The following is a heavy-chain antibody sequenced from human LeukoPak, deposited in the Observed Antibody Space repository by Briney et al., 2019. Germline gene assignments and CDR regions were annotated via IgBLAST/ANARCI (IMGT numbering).Heavy chain of an antibody. V-gene: IGHV3-48*03. J-gene: IGHJ4*02. CDR2: ISNSGTTI. D-gene: IGHD1-14*01. Sequence: GLEWVSHISNSGTTIYYADSVKGRFTTSRDNAKNSLYLQMDSLRADDTAVYYCAKDNLDYWGQGTLVTVSS. CDR3: AKDNLDY.